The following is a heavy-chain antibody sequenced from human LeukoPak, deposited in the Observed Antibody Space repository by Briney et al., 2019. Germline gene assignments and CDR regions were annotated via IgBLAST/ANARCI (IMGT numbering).Heavy chain of an antibody. D-gene: IGHD3-9*01. CDR2: INTDKGDK. Sequence: ASVKVSCKASGYTFAAYGITWVRQAPGQGLEWMGWINTDKGDKKYAQTFQGRVTMTTDTSTSTAYVDLRSLRSDDTAVYYCARAGLSRYFDWSSPSGFYYGMDVWGQGTTVIVSS. V-gene: IGHV1-18*01. J-gene: IGHJ6*02. CDR1: GYTFAAYG. CDR3: ARAGLSRYFDWSSPSGFYYGMDV.